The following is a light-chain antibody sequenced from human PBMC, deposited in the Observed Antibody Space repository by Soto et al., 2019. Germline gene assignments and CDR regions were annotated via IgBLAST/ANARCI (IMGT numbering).Light chain of an antibody. Sequence: DSQNLGTLYLAWFQQKSGQAPRLLIYSASRRATGIPDRFSGSGSGTDSALTISRLEPEDFALHICQHHSRSPLTFGGGTKVDIK. J-gene: IGKJ4*01. CDR1: QNLGTLY. V-gene: IGKV3-20*01. CDR3: QHHSRSPLT. CDR2: SAS.